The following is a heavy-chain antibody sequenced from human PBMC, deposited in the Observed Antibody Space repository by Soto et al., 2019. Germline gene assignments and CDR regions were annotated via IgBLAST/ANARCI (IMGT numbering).Heavy chain of an antibody. CDR3: ARDVIGYCSGGSCHYYYYMDV. V-gene: IGHV4-39*01. J-gene: IGHJ6*03. D-gene: IGHD2-15*01. Sequence: QLQLQESGPGLVKPSETLSLTCTVSGGSISTSSYYWGWIRQPPGKGLEWIGSVYYSGTTHYNPSLKRRVTISIDTSKNQFSLKLSSVTAADTAVYYCARDVIGYCSGGSCHYYYYMDVWGKGTTVTVSS. CDR2: VYYSGTT. CDR1: GGSISTSSYY.